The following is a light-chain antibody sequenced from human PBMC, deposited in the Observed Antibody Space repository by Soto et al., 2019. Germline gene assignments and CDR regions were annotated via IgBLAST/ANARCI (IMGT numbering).Light chain of an antibody. CDR3: ETWDFNPRV. Sequence: QPVLTQSSSASVSLGSSVKLTCTLSSGHRSTIIAWHQQQPGKAPRYLMKLEGSGSSNTGSGVPDRFSGPGSGADRYLTSSHLQFEAEADYYCETWDFNPRVFGGGTKLTVL. CDR2: LEGSGSS. V-gene: IGLV4-60*02. CDR1: SGHRSTI. J-gene: IGLJ3*02.